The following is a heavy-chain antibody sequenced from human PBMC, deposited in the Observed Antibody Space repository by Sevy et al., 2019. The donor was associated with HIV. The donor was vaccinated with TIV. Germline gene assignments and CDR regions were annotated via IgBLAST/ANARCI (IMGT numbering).Heavy chain of an antibody. J-gene: IGHJ6*02. CDR2: IKQDGSEK. Sequence: GGSLRLSCAASGFTFSRFWMSWVRQAPGKGLEWVANIKQDGSEKYYVDSVKGRFTISRDNAKNSLYLQMNSLRAEDTAVYYCARGRSSGWYWYYYYGMDVWGQGTTVTVSS. V-gene: IGHV3-7*03. D-gene: IGHD6-19*01. CDR3: ARGRSSGWYWYYYYGMDV. CDR1: GFTFSRFW.